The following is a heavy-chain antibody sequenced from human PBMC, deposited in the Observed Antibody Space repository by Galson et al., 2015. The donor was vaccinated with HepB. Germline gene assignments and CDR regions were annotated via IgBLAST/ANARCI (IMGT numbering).Heavy chain of an antibody. CDR2: ISSSSSYI. J-gene: IGHJ4*02. V-gene: IGHV3-21*01. Sequence: SLRLSCAASGFTFSSYSMNWVRQAPGTGLEWVSSISSSSSYIYYADSVKGRFTISRDNAKNSLYLQMNSLRAEDTAVYYCARDGGLWFGELLPFDYWGQGTLVTVSS. CDR1: GFTFSSYS. D-gene: IGHD3-10*01. CDR3: ARDGGLWFGELLPFDY.